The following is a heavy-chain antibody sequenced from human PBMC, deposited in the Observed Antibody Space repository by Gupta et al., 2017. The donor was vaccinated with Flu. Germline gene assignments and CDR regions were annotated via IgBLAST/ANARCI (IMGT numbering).Heavy chain of an antibody. V-gene: IGHV3-23*01. Sequence: FSFSFYAMSWVRQAPGKGLEWVSGISGGGEGTYYADSVRGRFTMSRDNSKNAVYLEMDSLRAEDTALYYCAKVKGGITWYASAFESWGQGTLVTVSS. J-gene: IGHJ4*02. CDR1: FSFSFYA. D-gene: IGHD6-13*01. CDR2: ISGGGEGT. CDR3: AKVKGGITWYASAFES.